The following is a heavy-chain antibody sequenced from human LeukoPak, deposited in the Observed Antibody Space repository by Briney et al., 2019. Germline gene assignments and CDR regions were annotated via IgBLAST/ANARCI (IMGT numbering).Heavy chain of an antibody. Sequence: TGGSLRLSCAASGFTFSSYSMNWVRQAPGKGLEWVSSISSSTSYIYYADSVRGRFSISRDTSKNTLYLQMNSLRAEDTAVYYCARDYYDSSGPGAFDIWGQGTMVTVSS. CDR3: ARDYYDSSGPGAFDI. CDR1: GFTFSSYS. J-gene: IGHJ3*02. D-gene: IGHD3-22*01. V-gene: IGHV3-21*01. CDR2: ISSSTSYI.